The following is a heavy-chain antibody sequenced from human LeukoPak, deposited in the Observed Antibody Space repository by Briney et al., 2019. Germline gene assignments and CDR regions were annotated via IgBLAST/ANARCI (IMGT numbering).Heavy chain of an antibody. Sequence: ASVKVSCTASGYTFTGYYMHWVRQAPGQGLEWMGWINPNSGGTNYAQKFQGRVTMTRDTSISTAYMELSRLRSDDTAVYYCARYYDFWSGYRYFDYWGQGTLVTVSS. D-gene: IGHD3-3*01. J-gene: IGHJ4*02. CDR3: ARYYDFWSGYRYFDY. CDR2: INPNSGGT. V-gene: IGHV1-2*02. CDR1: GYTFTGYY.